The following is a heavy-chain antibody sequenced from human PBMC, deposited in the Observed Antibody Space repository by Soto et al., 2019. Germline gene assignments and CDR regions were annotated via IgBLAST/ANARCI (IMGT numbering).Heavy chain of an antibody. D-gene: IGHD6-6*01. J-gene: IGHJ5*02. CDR3: ASEYSSSSWRPPNWFDP. Sequence: SETLSLTCTVSGGSISSSSYYWGWIRQPPGKGLEWIGSIYYSGSTYYNPSLKSRVTISVDTSKNQFSLKLSSVTAADTAVYYCASEYSSSSWRPPNWFDPWGQGTLVTVSS. CDR1: GGSISSSSYY. V-gene: IGHV4-39*01. CDR2: IYYSGST.